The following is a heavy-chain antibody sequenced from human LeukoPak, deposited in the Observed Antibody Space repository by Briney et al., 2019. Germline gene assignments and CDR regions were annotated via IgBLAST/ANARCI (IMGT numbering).Heavy chain of an antibody. D-gene: IGHD3-22*01. V-gene: IGHV3-23*01. CDR3: ARGMGYYYDSSGYDY. CDR1: EFTFNNYA. Sequence: PGGSLRLSCAASEFTFNNYAMSWVRQVPGKGLEWVSAISGNGGKTYYADSVKGRFTISRDNSKNTLYLQMNSLRAEDTAVYYCARGMGYYYDSSGYDYWGQGALVTVSS. CDR2: ISGNGGKT. J-gene: IGHJ4*02.